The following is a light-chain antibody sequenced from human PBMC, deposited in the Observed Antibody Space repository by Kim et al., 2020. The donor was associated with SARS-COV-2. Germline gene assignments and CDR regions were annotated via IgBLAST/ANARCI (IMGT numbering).Light chain of an antibody. Sequence: SPGERASLACRASQSVSSNLAWYQQKPGQAPRLLIYGASTRATGIPARFSGSGSGTEFTLTISSLQSEDFAVYYCQQYNNWPPITFGQGTRLEIK. J-gene: IGKJ5*01. CDR3: QQYNNWPPIT. V-gene: IGKV3-15*01. CDR2: GAS. CDR1: QSVSSN.